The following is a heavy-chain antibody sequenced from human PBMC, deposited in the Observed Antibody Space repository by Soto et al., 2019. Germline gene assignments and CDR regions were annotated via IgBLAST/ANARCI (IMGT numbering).Heavy chain of an antibody. CDR2: IYYSGST. CDR3: ARAPPYCSGGSCPYAFDI. D-gene: IGHD2-15*01. CDR1: GGSISSYY. Sequence: SETLSLTCTVSGGSISSYYWSWIRQPPGKGLEWIGYIYYSGSTNYNPSLKSRVTISVDTSKNQFSLKLSSVTAADTAVYYCARAPPYCSGGSCPYAFDIWGQGTIVTVSS. J-gene: IGHJ3*02. V-gene: IGHV4-59*01.